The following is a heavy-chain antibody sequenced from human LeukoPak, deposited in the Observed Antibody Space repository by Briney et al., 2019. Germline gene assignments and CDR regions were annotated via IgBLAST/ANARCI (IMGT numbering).Heavy chain of an antibody. V-gene: IGHV3-74*01. CDR2: INSDGSST. Sequence: GGSLRLSCAASGFTFSSYWMHWVRQAPGKGLVWVSRINSDGSSTSYADSVKGRFTISRDNAKNSLDLQMTSLRAEDTAVYYCARALHDSSGYYFDYWGQGTLVTVSS. CDR3: ARALHDSSGYYFDY. J-gene: IGHJ4*02. D-gene: IGHD3-22*01. CDR1: GFTFSSYW.